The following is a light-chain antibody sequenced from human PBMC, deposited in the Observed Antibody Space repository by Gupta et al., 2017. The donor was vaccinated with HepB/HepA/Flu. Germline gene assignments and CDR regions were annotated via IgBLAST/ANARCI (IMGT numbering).Light chain of an antibody. J-gene: IGLJ2*01. V-gene: IGLV1-47*01. CDR3: ATWDDSLSGAV. CDR1: RPNIGENF. Sequence: QSLLTQPPSVSATPGQRVAISCSGNRPNIGENFVYWYQQFPGMAPIPLILRDNLRPSGVPGRFSGSKSGTSASLAISGLRTEDEADYYCATWDDSLSGAVFGGGTKVTVL. CDR2: RDN.